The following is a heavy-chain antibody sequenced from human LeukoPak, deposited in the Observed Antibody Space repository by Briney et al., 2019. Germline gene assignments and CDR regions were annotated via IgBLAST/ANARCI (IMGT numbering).Heavy chain of an antibody. CDR1: GFTFSNSA. Sequence: SVTVSCKTPGFTFSNSAIQWVRQARGQPLEWIGWVIVGSGRTHYAQRLHDRLLITRDMATNVATLEVSSLTSEDTAVYYCAAELYGGIFGHCCSFAYWGQGTLVTVSS. CDR3: AAELYGGIFGHCCSFAY. D-gene: IGHD2-21*02. V-gene: IGHV1-58*02. J-gene: IGHJ4*02. CDR2: VIVGSGRT.